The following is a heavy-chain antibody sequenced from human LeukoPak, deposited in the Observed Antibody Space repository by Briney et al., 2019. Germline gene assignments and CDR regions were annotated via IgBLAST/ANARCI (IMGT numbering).Heavy chain of an antibody. D-gene: IGHD4-17*01. CDR2: IYYSGST. CDR1: GGSISSSSYY. J-gene: IGHJ4*02. CDR3: ARDSRSLGVTTVTRGFDY. Sequence: SETLSLTCTVSGGSISSSSYYWGWIRQPPGKGLEWIGSIYYSGSTYYNPSLKSRVTMSVDTSKNQFSLNLSSVTAADTAVYYCARDSRSLGVTTVTRGFDYWGQGTLVTVSS. V-gene: IGHV4-39*07.